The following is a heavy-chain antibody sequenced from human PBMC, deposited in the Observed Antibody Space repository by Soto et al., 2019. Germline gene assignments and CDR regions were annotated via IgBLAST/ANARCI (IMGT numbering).Heavy chain of an antibody. D-gene: IGHD6-13*01. Sequence: LSLTCTVSGGSISSGGYYWSWIRQHPGKGLEWIGYIYYSGSTYYNPSLKSRVTISVDTSKNQFSLKLSSVTAADTAVYYCARDNGIAAAPQKWFDPWGQGTLVTFSS. V-gene: IGHV4-31*03. CDR1: GGSISSGGYY. CDR3: ARDNGIAAAPQKWFDP. J-gene: IGHJ5*02. CDR2: IYYSGST.